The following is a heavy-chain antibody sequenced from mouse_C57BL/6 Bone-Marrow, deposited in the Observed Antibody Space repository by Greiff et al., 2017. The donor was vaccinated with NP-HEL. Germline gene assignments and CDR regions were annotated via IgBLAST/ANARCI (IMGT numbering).Heavy chain of an antibody. CDR1: GFSLTSYA. Sequence: VKVVESGPGLVAPSQSLSITCTVSGFSLTSYAISWVRQPPGKGLEWLGVIWTGGGPNYNSALKSRLSISKDNSKSQVFLKMNSLQTDDTARYYCARAYYSSYYAMDYWGQGTSVTVSS. CDR3: ARAYYSSYYAMDY. D-gene: IGHD2-5*01. V-gene: IGHV2-9-1*01. J-gene: IGHJ4*01. CDR2: IWTGGGP.